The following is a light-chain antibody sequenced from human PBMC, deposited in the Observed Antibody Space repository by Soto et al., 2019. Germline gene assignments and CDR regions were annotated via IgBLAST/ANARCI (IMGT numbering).Light chain of an antibody. J-gene: IGLJ1*01. V-gene: IGLV1-40*01. Sequence: QSMVTQPPSVSGAPGATVTISFTGSISNIWAGYDVHWYKQLPGTAPKLFMYGNNNRPSGFPDRLSGYKSGTSASLAITGLQAEDEADYYCQSYASSLNTFYVFATWTKVPVL. CDR1: ISNIWAGYD. CDR3: QSYASSLNTFYV. CDR2: GNN.